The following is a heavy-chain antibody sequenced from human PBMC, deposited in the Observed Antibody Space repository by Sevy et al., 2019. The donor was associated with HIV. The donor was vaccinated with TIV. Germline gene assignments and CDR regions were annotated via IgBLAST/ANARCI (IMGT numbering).Heavy chain of an antibody. CDR1: GYTLTALS. Sequence: ASVKVSCKVSGYTLTALSMHWVRQAPGKGLEWMGGFDEDGEIMYAEKFQGRVTMTEDTSTDTAYMELSSLRSEDTAMYYCATAMVVGRDYWGQGTLVTVSS. D-gene: IGHD3-22*01. CDR2: FDEDGEI. V-gene: IGHV1-24*01. J-gene: IGHJ4*02. CDR3: ATAMVVGRDY.